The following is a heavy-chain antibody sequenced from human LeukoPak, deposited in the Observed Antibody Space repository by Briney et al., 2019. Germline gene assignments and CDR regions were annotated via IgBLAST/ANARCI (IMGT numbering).Heavy chain of an antibody. D-gene: IGHD6-19*01. CDR2: ISYDGSNK. Sequence: GGSLRLSCAASGFTFSSYAMHWVRQAPGKGLEWVAVISYDGSNKYYADSVKGRFTISRDNAKNSLYLQMNSLRAEDTAVYYCARFWEWLVMGYYYGMDAWGQGTTVTVSS. V-gene: IGHV3-30-3*01. CDR1: GFTFSSYA. J-gene: IGHJ6*02. CDR3: ARFWEWLVMGYYYGMDA.